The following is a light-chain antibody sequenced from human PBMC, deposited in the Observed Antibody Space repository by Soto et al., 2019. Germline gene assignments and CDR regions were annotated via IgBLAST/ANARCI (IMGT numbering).Light chain of an antibody. CDR2: GAS. CDR1: QSVSSK. CDR3: QQYGSSPWT. Sequence: ETVMTQSPATLSVSLGVRATFSCRASQSVSSKLAWYQQKPGQAPRVVIYGASSRATGIPDRFSGSGSGTDFTLTISRLEPEDFAVYYCQQYGSSPWTFGQGTKV. J-gene: IGKJ1*01. V-gene: IGKV3-20*01.